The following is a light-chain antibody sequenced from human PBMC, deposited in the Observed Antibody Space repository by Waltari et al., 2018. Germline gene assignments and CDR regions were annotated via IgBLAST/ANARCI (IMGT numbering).Light chain of an antibody. V-gene: IGKV1-33*01. CDR2: DAS. CDR1: QDFSNY. J-gene: IGKJ1*01. CDR3: QQYDNLPPGT. Sequence: DIQMTQSPSSLSASVGDRVTITCQASQDFSNYLNWYQQKPGKAPKLLIYDASNLETGVPSRFSGSGSGTDFTFTISSLQPEDIATYYCQQYDNLPPGTFGQGTKVEIK.